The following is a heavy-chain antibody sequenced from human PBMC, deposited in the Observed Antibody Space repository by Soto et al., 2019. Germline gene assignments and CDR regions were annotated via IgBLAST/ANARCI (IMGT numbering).Heavy chain of an antibody. CDR3: ARDSRIAVAGPMYYYYYYGMDV. Sequence: ASVKVSCKASGYTFTSYGISWVRQAPGQGLEWIGWISAYNGNTNYAQKLQGRVTMTTDTSTSTAYMELRSLRSDDTAVYYCARDSRIAVAGPMYYYYYYGMDVWGQGTTVTVSS. J-gene: IGHJ6*02. CDR2: ISAYNGNT. CDR1: GYTFTSYG. V-gene: IGHV1-18*01. D-gene: IGHD6-19*01.